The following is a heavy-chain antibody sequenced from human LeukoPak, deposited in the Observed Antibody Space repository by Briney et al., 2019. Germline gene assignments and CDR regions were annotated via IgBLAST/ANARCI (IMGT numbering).Heavy chain of an antibody. J-gene: IGHJ6*02. CDR3: AKGLWGAYYYGMDV. V-gene: IGHV3-30*04. CDR2: IPDDGNNK. D-gene: IGHD3-16*01. Sequence: GGSLRLSCAASGFTFSSYAIHWVRQAPGKGLEWLAVIPDDGNNKYYEDSVKGRFTISRDNSKNTLYLQVDSLRAEDTAVYYCAKGLWGAYYYGMDVWGQGTTVTVSS. CDR1: GFTFSSYA.